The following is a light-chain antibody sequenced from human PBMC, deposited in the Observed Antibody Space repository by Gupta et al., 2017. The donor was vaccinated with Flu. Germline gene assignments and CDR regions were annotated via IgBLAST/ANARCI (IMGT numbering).Light chain of an antibody. CDR1: QSVSSY. Sequence: EIVLTQSPATLSLSLGERATISCRASQSVSSYLAWYQQKPGQAPRLLIFDASNRATGIPARFSGSGSGTDFALTITSLGPEDFAFYYCQQRSNWPPTFGGGTKVEIK. J-gene: IGKJ4*01. CDR2: DAS. CDR3: QQRSNWPPT. V-gene: IGKV3-11*01.